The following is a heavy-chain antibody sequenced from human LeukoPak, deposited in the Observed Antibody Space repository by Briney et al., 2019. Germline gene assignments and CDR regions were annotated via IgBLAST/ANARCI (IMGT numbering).Heavy chain of an antibody. CDR2: ISGSGGST. D-gene: IGHD6-13*01. CDR1: GFTFTSNA. J-gene: IGHJ4*02. V-gene: IGHV3-23*01. CDR3: AREVSSSSWYSRVGFDY. Sequence: GGSLRLSCAASGFTFTSNAMSWVRQAPGKGLEWVSAISGSGGSTDHADSVKGRFTISRDNSKNTLYLQMNSLRAEDTAVYYCAREVSSSSWYSRVGFDYWGQGTLVTVSS.